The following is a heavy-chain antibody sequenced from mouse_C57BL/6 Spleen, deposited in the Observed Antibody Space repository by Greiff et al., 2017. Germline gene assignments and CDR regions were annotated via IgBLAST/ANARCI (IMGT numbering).Heavy chain of an antibody. J-gene: IGHJ3*01. CDR3: ARSGYYGQGFAY. D-gene: IGHD1-1*01. CDR1: GFTFSDYG. Sequence: EVKLVESGGGLVKPGGSLKLSCAASGFTFSDYGMHWVRQAPEKGLEWVAYISSGSSTIYYADTVKGRFTISRDNAKNTLFLQMTSLRSEDTAMYYCARSGYYGQGFAYWGQGTLVTVSA. V-gene: IGHV5-17*01. CDR2: ISSGSSTI.